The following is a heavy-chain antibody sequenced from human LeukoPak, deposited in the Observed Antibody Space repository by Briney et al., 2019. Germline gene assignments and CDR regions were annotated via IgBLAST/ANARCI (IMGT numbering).Heavy chain of an antibody. CDR3: ARHRVGAGKYFDY. V-gene: IGHV4-39*01. CDR2: MYYSGST. D-gene: IGHD1-26*01. J-gene: IGHJ4*02. Sequence: SETLSLTCSVSGGSISSSGYYWGWIRQAPGKGLEWIGSMYYSGSTSYNPSLRSRVTISVDTSKNQFSLKLSSVTAADTAVYYCARHRVGAGKYFDYWGQGTLVTASS. CDR1: GGSISSSGYY.